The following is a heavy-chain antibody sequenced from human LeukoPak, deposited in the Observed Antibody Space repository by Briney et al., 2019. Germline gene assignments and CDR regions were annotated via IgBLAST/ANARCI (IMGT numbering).Heavy chain of an antibody. D-gene: IGHD6-13*01. J-gene: IGHJ4*02. CDR3: ARRAAAAGRGLDFDY. CDR1: GYSFTSYW. Sequence: GESLKISCKGSGYSFTSYWIGWVRQMPGKGLEWMGIIYPGDSDTRYSPSFQGQVTISADKSISTAYLQWSSLKASDTAMYYCARRAAAAGRGLDFDYWGQGTLVTVSS. V-gene: IGHV5-51*01. CDR2: IYPGDSDT.